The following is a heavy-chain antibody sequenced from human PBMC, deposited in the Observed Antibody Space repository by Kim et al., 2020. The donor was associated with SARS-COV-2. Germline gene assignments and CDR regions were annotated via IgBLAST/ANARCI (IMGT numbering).Heavy chain of an antibody. CDR3: ARDMGTVRGVILDYYYGMDV. D-gene: IGHD3-10*01. Sequence: ASVKVSCKASGYTFTSYAMHWVRQAPGQRLEWMGWINAGNGNTKYSQKFQGRVTITRDTSASTAYMELSSLRSEDTAVYYCARDMGTVRGVILDYYYGMDVWGQGTTVTVSS. V-gene: IGHV1-3*01. J-gene: IGHJ6*02. CDR1: GYTFTSYA. CDR2: INAGNGNT.